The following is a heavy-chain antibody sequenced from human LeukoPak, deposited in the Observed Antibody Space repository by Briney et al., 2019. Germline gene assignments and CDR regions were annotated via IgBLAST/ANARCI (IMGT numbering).Heavy chain of an antibody. CDR3: AKGGFTWTRQLIYYFDY. CDR2: IKQDGSEK. V-gene: IGHV3-7*03. D-gene: IGHD3-16*01. J-gene: IGHJ4*02. Sequence: PGGSLRLSCAASGFTFSNYGMHWVRQAPGKGLEWVANIKQDGSEKYYVDSVKGRFTISRDNAKNSLYLQMNSLRAEDTAVYNCAKGGFTWTRQLIYYFDYWGQGTPVTVSS. CDR1: GFTFSNYG.